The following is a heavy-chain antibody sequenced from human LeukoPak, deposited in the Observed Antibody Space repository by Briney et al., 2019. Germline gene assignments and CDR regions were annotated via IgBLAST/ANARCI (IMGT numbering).Heavy chain of an antibody. CDR2: ISGRGAGT. CDR3: ANDDRYTDS. Sequence: GGSLRLACAASGFPLSSYAMSWVRQAPGKWLEWVSGISGRGAGTYYEDSVKGRFTISRDNSKNTLYLQMYSLRAEDTAVYYCANDDRYTDSWGQGTLVTVSS. D-gene: IGHD5-24*01. V-gene: IGHV3-23*01. CDR1: GFPLSSYA. J-gene: IGHJ4*02.